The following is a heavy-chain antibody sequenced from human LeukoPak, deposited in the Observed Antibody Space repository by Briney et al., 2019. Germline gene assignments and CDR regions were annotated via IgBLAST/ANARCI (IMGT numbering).Heavy chain of an antibody. V-gene: IGHV3-20*04. CDR3: ARLKAAAGSNFDY. Sequence: PGGSLRLSCAASAFTFSRYGMHWVRQAPGKGLEWVSGINWNGGSTSYADSVKGRFTISRDTAKNSLYLQMNSLRAEDTALYYCARLKAAAGSNFDYWGQGTLVTVSS. CDR1: AFTFSRYG. J-gene: IGHJ4*02. D-gene: IGHD6-13*01. CDR2: INWNGGST.